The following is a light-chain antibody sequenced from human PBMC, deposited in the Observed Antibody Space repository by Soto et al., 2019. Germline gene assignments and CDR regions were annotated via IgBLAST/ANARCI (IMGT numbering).Light chain of an antibody. J-gene: IGKJ3*01. V-gene: IGKV2-28*01. CDR3: MQALQTPT. Sequence: DSGMTQSPLSGPVTPGEPASISCRSSQSLLHSNGNNYLYWYLEKPGPSPQLLIYLASNRASGVPDRFSGSGSGTDFTLKISRVEAEDVGVYYCMQALQTPTFGPGTKVDIK. CDR1: QSLLHSNGNNY. CDR2: LAS.